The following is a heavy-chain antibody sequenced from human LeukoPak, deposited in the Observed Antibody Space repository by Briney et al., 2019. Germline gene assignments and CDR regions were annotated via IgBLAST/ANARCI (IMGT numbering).Heavy chain of an antibody. CDR1: GFTFSSYG. V-gene: IGHV3-30*02. CDR3: ARVLDYGDYEYFYYYMDV. J-gene: IGHJ6*03. D-gene: IGHD4-17*01. Sequence: PGGSLRLSCAASGFTFSSYGMHWVRQAPGKGLEWVAFIRYDGSNKYYADSVKGRFTISRDNSKNTLYLQMNSLRAEDTAVYYCARVLDYGDYEYFYYYMDVWGKGTTVTVSS. CDR2: IRYDGSNK.